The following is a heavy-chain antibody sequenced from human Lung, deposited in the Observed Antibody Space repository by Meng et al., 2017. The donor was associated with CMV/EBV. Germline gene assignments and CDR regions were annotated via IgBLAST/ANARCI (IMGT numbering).Heavy chain of an antibody. D-gene: IGHD1-14*01. CDR3: TSAPGDY. J-gene: IGHJ4*03. V-gene: IGHV1-2*02. CDR1: GYTFIDYY. Sequence: QVRLVQSGAEVKKPGASVMVSCKASGYTFIDYYMHWVRQAPGQGLEWVGWINPKSGGTHYAQSFQGRVTITRDTSINTVYVEISSLKSDDTAVYYCTSAPGDYWGQGTLVTVSS. CDR2: INPKSGGT.